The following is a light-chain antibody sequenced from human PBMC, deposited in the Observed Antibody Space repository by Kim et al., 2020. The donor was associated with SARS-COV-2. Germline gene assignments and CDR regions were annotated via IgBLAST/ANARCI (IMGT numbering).Light chain of an antibody. CDR2: AVS. CDR3: SSYTRSSTNYV. J-gene: IGLJ1*01. Sequence: QSITISCTENRGDVCSYNYVSWYQQHPGKAPNLMIYAVSNRPSGVSNRFSGSKSGNTASLTISGLQAEDEADYYCSSYTRSSTNYVFGTGTKVTVL. V-gene: IGLV2-14*03. CDR1: RGDVCSYNY.